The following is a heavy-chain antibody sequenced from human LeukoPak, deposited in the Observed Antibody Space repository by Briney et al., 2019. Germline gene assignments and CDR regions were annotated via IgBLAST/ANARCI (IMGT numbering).Heavy chain of an antibody. Sequence: SXXXSXTXTXXGXXISSGDXYWSWIRQPPGKGLEWIGYIYYSGSTYYNPSLKSRVTISVDTSKNQFSLKLSSVTAADTAVYYCARVLHYDILTGYRGAGAFDIWGQGTMVTVSS. J-gene: IGHJ3*02. V-gene: IGHV4-30-4*01. CDR3: ARVLHYDILTGYRGAGAFDI. CDR2: IYYSGST. D-gene: IGHD3-9*01. CDR1: GXXISSGDXY.